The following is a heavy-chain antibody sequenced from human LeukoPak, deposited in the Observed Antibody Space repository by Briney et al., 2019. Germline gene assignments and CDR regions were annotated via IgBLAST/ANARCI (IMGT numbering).Heavy chain of an antibody. D-gene: IGHD6-19*01. CDR3: AKEAVAGAIDY. J-gene: IGHJ4*02. CDR2: ISWNSGSI. V-gene: IGHV3-9*01. CDR1: GFTFDDYA. Sequence: GRSLRLSCAASGFTFDDYAMHWVRQAPGKGLEWVSGISWNSGSIGYADSVKGRFTISRDNAKNSLYLQMNSLRAEDTALHYCAKEAVAGAIDYWGQGTLVTVSS.